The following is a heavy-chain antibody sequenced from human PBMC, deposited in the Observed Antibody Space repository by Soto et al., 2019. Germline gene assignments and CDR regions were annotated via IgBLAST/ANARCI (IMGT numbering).Heavy chain of an antibody. CDR3: AKGFIVVVTVIRPDDAFDA. D-gene: IGHD2-21*02. CDR2: ISGGGGST. Sequence: GGSLRLSCAASGFTFGNYGMNWVRQAPGKGLEWVSGISGGGGSTYYADSVKGRFTISRDPSKNTIFLEMNSLRAEDTAVYYCAKGFIVVVTVIRPDDAFDARGKGTLVTVSS. CDR1: GFTFGNYG. V-gene: IGHV3-23*01. J-gene: IGHJ5*01.